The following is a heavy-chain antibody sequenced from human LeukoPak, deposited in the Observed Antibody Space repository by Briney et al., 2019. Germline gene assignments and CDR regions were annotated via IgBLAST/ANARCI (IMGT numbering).Heavy chain of an antibody. CDR1: GFTFSSYA. CDR2: IRSKANSYAT. D-gene: IGHD1-14*01. V-gene: IGHV3-73*01. CDR3: TSITMGY. J-gene: IGHJ4*02. Sequence: GGSLRLSCAASGFTFSSYAMNWVRQASGKGLEWVGCIRSKANSYATAYAASVKGRFTISRDDSKNTAYLQMNSLKTEDTAVYYCTSITMGYWGQGTLVTVSS.